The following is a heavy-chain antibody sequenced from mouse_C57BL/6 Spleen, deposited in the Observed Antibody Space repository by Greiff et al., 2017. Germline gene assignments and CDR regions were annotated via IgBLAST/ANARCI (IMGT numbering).Heavy chain of an antibody. J-gene: IGHJ1*03. D-gene: IGHD4-1*01. V-gene: IGHV5-12*01. CDR2: ISNGGGST. CDR1: GFTFSDYY. Sequence: DVMLVESGGGLVQPGGSLKLSCAASGFTFSDYYMYWVRQTPEKRLEWVAYISNGGGSTYYPDTVKGRFTISRDNAKNTLYLQMSRLKSEDTAMYYCARNWDWYFDVWGTGTTVTVSS. CDR3: ARNWDWYFDV.